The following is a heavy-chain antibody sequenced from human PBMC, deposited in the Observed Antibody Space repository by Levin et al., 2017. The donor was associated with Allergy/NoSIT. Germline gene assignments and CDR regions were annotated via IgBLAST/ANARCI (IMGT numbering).Heavy chain of an antibody. Sequence: AGGSLRLSCAASGFTFRDYYMSWTRQAPGKGLELVSYISGTSSAIIYADSVKGRFTTSRDNAQNSLYLQMNSPRAADTAVCFCARGPLAAAAHYWSQGTLVTVSS. V-gene: IGHV3-11*05. CDR2: ISGTSSAI. CDR1: GFTFRDYY. CDR3: ARGPLAAAAHY. D-gene: IGHD6-13*01. J-gene: IGHJ4*02.